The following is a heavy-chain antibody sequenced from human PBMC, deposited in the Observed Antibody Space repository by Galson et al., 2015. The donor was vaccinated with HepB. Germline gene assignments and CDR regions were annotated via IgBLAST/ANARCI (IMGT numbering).Heavy chain of an antibody. J-gene: IGHJ6*03. Sequence: LSLTCAVSGGSISSNNWWSWVRQPPGKGLEWIGEIHHGGSTNYKSSPRSRATISVDKSKNQFSLKPNSVTAADTAVYFCARGGGYDPIFYYYMGVWGKGTTVTVSS. CDR3: ARGGGYDPIFYYYMGV. D-gene: IGHD5-12*01. CDR1: GGSISSNNW. V-gene: IGHV4-4*01. CDR2: IHHGGST.